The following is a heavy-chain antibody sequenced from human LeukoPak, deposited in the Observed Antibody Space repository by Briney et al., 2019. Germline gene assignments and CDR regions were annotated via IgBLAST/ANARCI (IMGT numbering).Heavy chain of an antibody. J-gene: IGHJ5*02. D-gene: IGHD4-17*01. CDR3: GYGDYRAPNWFDP. CDR2: IRYDGSNK. Sequence: GGSLRLSCAASGFTFSSYGMHWVRQAPGKGLEWVAFIRYDGSNKYYADSVKGRFTISRDNSKNTLYLQMNSLRAEDTAVYYCGYGDYRAPNWFDPWGQGTLVTASS. CDR1: GFTFSSYG. V-gene: IGHV3-30*02.